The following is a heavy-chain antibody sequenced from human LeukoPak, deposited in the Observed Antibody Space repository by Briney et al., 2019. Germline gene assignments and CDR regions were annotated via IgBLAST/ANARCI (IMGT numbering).Heavy chain of an antibody. J-gene: IGHJ4*02. CDR3: AREGYYYDSPCDY. CDR1: GFTFSSYS. D-gene: IGHD3-22*01. CDR2: ISSSSSTI. Sequence: GSLRLSCAASGFTFSSYSMNWVRQAPGKGLEWVSYISSSSSTIYYADSVKGRFTISRDNAKNSLYLQMNSLRAEDTAVYYCAREGYYYDSPCDYWGQGTLVTVSS. V-gene: IGHV3-48*01.